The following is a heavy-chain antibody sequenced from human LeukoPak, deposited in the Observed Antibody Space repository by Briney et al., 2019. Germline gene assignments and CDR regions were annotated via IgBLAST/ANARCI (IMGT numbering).Heavy chain of an antibody. CDR1: GFTFDDYA. J-gene: IGHJ4*02. D-gene: IGHD3-22*01. V-gene: IGHV3-9*01. CDR2: ISWNSGSI. CDR3: ARDYYDSSGYYFY. Sequence: GGSLRLSCAASGFTFDDYAMHWVRQAPGKGLEWVSGISWNSGSIGYADSVKGRFTISRDNAKNTLYLQMNSLRAEDTAVYYCARDYYDSSGYYFYWGQGTLVTVSS.